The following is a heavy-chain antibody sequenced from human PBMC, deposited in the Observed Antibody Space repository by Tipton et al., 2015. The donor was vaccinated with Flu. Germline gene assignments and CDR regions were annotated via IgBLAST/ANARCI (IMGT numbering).Heavy chain of an antibody. J-gene: IGHJ5*02. CDR1: GGSIISGDDH. Sequence: TLSLTCTVSGGSIISGDDHWSWIRQPAGKGLEWIGRIFTTGTSGSTRYNPSLESRVSISIDTSKNQFSLKLSSVTAADTAIYYCARHRGTTATTLDWFDPWGQGTLVNVSS. CDR3: ARHRGTTATTLDWFDP. D-gene: IGHD4-17*01. CDR2: IFTTGTSGST. V-gene: IGHV4-61*02.